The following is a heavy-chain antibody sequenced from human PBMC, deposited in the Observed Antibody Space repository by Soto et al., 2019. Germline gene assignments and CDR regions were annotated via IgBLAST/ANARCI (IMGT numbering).Heavy chain of an antibody. CDR3: ARDLQDVRPWNDEDY. CDR2: ISSSSSTI. Sequence: GGSLRLSCAASGFTFSSYSMNWVRQAPGKGLEWVSYISSSSSTIYYADSVKGRFTISRDNAKNSLYLQMNSLRAEDTAVYYCARDLQDVRPWNDEDYWGQGTLVTVSS. J-gene: IGHJ4*02. V-gene: IGHV3-48*01. D-gene: IGHD1-1*01. CDR1: GFTFSSYS.